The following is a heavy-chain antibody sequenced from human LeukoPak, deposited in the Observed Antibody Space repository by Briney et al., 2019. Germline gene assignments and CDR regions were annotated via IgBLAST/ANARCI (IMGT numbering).Heavy chain of an antibody. CDR2: IYPGDSDT. V-gene: IGHV5-51*01. J-gene: IGHJ3*02. Sequence: GESPKISCKGSGYSFTSYWIGWVRQMPGKGLEWMGIIYPGDSDTRYSPSFQGQVTISADKSISTAYLQWSSLKASDTAMYYCARPRIAAAGTEAFDIWGQGTMVTVSS. CDR1: GYSFTSYW. D-gene: IGHD6-13*01. CDR3: ARPRIAAAGTEAFDI.